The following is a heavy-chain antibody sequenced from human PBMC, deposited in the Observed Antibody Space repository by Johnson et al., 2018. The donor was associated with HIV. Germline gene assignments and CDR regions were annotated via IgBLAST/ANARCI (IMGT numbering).Heavy chain of an antibody. CDR1: GFTFSSYA. CDR2: ISYDGSNK. V-gene: IGHV3-30-3*01. J-gene: IGHJ3*02. Sequence: QVQLVESGGGVVQPGRSLRLSCAASGFTFSSYAMHWVRQAPGKGLEWVAVISYDGSNKYYADSVKGRFTISRDNSKNTLYLQMNSLRADDTAVYYCAKGLYSGYEDDAFDIWGQGTMVTVSS. D-gene: IGHD5-12*01. CDR3: AKGLYSGYEDDAFDI.